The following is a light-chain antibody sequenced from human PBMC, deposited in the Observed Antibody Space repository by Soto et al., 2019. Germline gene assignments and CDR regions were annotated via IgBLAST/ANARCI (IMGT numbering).Light chain of an antibody. J-gene: IGLJ1*01. Sequence: QSALTQPASVSGSPGQSITISCTGTSSDGGSYNLVSWYQQHPGKAPKLMIYEGSKRPSGVSNRFSGSKSGNTASLTISGLQAEDEADYYCCSYAGRSTFYVFGTGTKLTVL. CDR3: CSYAGRSTFYV. CDR1: SSDGGSYNL. CDR2: EGS. V-gene: IGLV2-23*01.